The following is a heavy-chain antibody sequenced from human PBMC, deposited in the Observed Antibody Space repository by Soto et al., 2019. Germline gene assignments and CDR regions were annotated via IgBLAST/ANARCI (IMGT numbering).Heavy chain of an antibody. CDR2: ISGRGGGT. D-gene: IGHD3-9*01. Sequence: EVQLLESGGGLVQPGGSLRLSCAASGFTFSSYAVSWVRQAPGKGLQWVSTISGRGGGTYYADSVKGRFTISRDNSKSTPYLQMNNLKAEDTAVYYRARADFLTYYYYPIPYFDYWGQGTLVTVSS. CDR1: GFTFSSYA. J-gene: IGHJ4*02. V-gene: IGHV3-23*01. CDR3: ARADFLTYYYYPIPYFDY.